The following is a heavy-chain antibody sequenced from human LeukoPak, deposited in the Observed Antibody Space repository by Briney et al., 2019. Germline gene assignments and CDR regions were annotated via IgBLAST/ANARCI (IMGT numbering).Heavy chain of an antibody. D-gene: IGHD4-17*01. CDR1: GGSISSYY. CDR2: IYYSGST. CDR3: ARVVYGDYTEALDY. J-gene: IGHJ4*02. Sequence: PSETLSLTCTVSGGSISSYYWSWIRQHPGKGLEWIGYIYYSGSTYYNPSLKSRVTISVDTSKNQFSLKLSSVTAADTAVYYSARVVYGDYTEALDYWGQGTLVTVSS. V-gene: IGHV4-59*06.